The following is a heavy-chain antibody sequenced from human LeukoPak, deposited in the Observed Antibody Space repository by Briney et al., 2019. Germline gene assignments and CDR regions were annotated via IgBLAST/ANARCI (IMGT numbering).Heavy chain of an antibody. CDR1: GGSISSYY. V-gene: IGHV4-59*08. Sequence: SETLSLACTVSGGSISSYYWSWIRQPPGKGLEWIGYIYYSGSTNYNPSLKSRVTISVDTSKNQFSLKMSSVTAADTAVYYCASNYYGSGSLDYWGQGNLVTVSS. CDR2: IYYSGST. J-gene: IGHJ4*02. D-gene: IGHD3-10*01. CDR3: ASNYYGSGSLDY.